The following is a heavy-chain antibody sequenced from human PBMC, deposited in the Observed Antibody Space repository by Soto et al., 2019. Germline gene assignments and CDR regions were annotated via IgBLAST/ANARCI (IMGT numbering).Heavy chain of an antibody. CDR1: GGSISSGGYY. D-gene: IGHD1-26*01. V-gene: IGHV4-31*03. CDR3: ARVGSPGSYAVS. Sequence: QVQLQESGPGLVKPSQTLSLTCTVSGGSISSGGYYWSWIRQHPGKGLEWIGYIYYSGSTYYNPSLNSRVTISVDKSKNQFSLKLSSVTAADTAVYYCARVGSPGSYAVSWGQGTLVTVSS. J-gene: IGHJ4*02. CDR2: IYYSGST.